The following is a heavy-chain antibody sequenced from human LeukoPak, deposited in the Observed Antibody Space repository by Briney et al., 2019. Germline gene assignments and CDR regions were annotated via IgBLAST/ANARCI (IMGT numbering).Heavy chain of an antibody. V-gene: IGHV3-30*02. J-gene: IGHJ4*02. Sequence: GGSLRLSCAASGFSFSDYDMHWVRQAPGKGLEWVTFIRYDGTNTYADSVKGRFTISRDNSKNTVYLQMNSLRAEDTAVYYCARGGYYDILTGYFDYWGQGTLVTVSS. CDR1: GFSFSDYD. CDR3: ARGGYYDILTGYFDY. D-gene: IGHD3-9*01. CDR2: IRYDGTNT.